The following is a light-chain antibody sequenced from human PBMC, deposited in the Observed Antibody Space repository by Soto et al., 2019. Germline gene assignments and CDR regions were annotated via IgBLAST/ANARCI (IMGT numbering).Light chain of an antibody. J-gene: IGKJ1*01. V-gene: IGKV2-28*01. CDR2: LGS. CDR3: QQYNNWPPVWT. CDR1: QSLLHSNGYNY. Sequence: DIVMTQSPLSLPVTPGEPASISCRSSQSLLHSNGYNYLDWYLQKPGQSPQLLIYLGSNRASGVPDRFSGSGSGTDFTLKISRVEAEDVGVYYCQQYNNWPPVWTFGQGTKVEIK.